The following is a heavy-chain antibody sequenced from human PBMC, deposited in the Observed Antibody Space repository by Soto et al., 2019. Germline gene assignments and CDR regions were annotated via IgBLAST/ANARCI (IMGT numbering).Heavy chain of an antibody. CDR1: GFTFSSYG. D-gene: IGHD6-13*01. CDR3: ARDTGAAASGGDY. J-gene: IGHJ4*02. V-gene: IGHV3-33*01. Sequence: QVQLVESGGGVVQPGRSLRLSCAASGFTFSSYGMHWVRQAPGKGLEWVAVIWYDGSNKYYADSVKGRFTISSDNSKNTLYLQMNSLRAEDTAVYYCARDTGAAASGGDYWGQGTLVTVSS. CDR2: IWYDGSNK.